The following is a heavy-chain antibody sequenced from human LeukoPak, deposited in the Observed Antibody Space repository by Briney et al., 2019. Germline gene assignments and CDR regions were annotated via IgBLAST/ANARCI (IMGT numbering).Heavy chain of an antibody. J-gene: IGHJ5*01. V-gene: IGHV3-21*04. D-gene: IGHD6-19*01. Sequence: GGSLRLSCAASGFALRSYSVTWVRQAPGKGLEWVSSISSTSAYIYYAESVKGRFSISRDNVDNVVHLQMSSLRNEDTAFYYCARVAVAGPRGWFDSWGQGPLVTVPS. CDR3: ARVAVAGPRGWFDS. CDR1: GFALRSYS. CDR2: ISSTSAYI.